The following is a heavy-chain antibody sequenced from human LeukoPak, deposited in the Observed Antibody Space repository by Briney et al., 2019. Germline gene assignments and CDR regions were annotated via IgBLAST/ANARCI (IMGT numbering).Heavy chain of an antibody. Sequence: GGSLRLSCAASGFTFSDYYMSWIRQAPGKGLEWVSYISSSSSYTNYADSVKGRFTISRDNAKNSLYLQMSSLRAEDTAVYYCASIPTYYYDSSGSAVDYWGQGTLVTVSS. V-gene: IGHV3-11*03. CDR3: ASIPTYYYDSSGSAVDY. D-gene: IGHD3-22*01. CDR1: GFTFSDYY. CDR2: ISSSSSYT. J-gene: IGHJ4*02.